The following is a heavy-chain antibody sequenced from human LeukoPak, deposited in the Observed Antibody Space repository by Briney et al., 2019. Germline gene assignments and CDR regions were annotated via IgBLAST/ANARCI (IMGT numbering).Heavy chain of an antibody. CDR1: GYTFTGYY. J-gene: IGHJ3*02. CDR3: AREYSSVAIWAFDI. Sequence: GASVKVSCKASGYTFTGYYMHWVRQAPGQGLEWLGWINPNSGGTTYAQKFQGRVTMTRDTSISTAYMELSRLRSDDTAVYYCAREYSSVAIWAFDIWGQGTMGTVSS. D-gene: IGHD6-25*01. V-gene: IGHV1-2*02. CDR2: INPNSGGT.